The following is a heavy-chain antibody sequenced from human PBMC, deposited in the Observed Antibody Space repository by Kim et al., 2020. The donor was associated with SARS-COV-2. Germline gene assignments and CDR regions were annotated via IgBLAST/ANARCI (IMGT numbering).Heavy chain of an antibody. CDR3: VRVPLISGGTHPSLEGRGLDD. CDR1: GFTFSGHY. D-gene: IGHD1-26*01. V-gene: IGHV3-72*01. Sequence: GGSLRLSCADSGFTFSGHYMDWVRQAPGKGLEWVGRIRNKANSYSTEYAASVKGRFTVTRDDLKNSVFLQMNSLKTEDTAMYYCVRVPLISGGTHPSLEGRGLDDWGQGTRVTVSS. J-gene: IGHJ4*02. CDR2: IRNKANSYST.